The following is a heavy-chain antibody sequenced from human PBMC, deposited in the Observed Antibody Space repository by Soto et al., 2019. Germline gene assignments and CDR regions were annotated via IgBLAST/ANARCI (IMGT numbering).Heavy chain of an antibody. J-gene: IGHJ2*01. D-gene: IGHD1-1*01. CDR2: INHSGST. CDR1: GASFSDSY. CDR3: AREVPSRYFDL. V-gene: IGHV4-34*01. Sequence: QVRLQQWGAGLLKPSETLSLTCAVYGASFSDSYWNWILQPPGKGLEWIGEINHSGSTIYNTSLESRVTISLDTSRKQFTLKMRSATAADTAVYYCAREVPSRYFDLWGRGTPVTVSS.